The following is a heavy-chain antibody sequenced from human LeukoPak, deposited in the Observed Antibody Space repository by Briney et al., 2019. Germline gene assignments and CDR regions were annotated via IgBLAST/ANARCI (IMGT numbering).Heavy chain of an antibody. Sequence: GGSLRLSCAASGFTFSSYGMHWVRQAPGKGLEWVAVIWYDGSNKYYADSVKGRFTISRDNSKNTLYLQMNSLRAEDTAVYCCAREMYSSGWSPRLYYYYGMDVWGKGTTVTVSS. V-gene: IGHV3-33*01. J-gene: IGHJ6*04. D-gene: IGHD6-19*01. CDR3: AREMYSSGWSPRLYYYYGMDV. CDR1: GFTFSSYG. CDR2: IWYDGSNK.